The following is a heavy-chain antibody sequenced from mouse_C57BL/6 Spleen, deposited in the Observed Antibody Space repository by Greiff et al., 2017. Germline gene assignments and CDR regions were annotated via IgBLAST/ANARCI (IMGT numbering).Heavy chain of an antibody. V-gene: IGHV1-50*01. CDR1: GYTFTSYW. J-gene: IGHJ2*01. Sequence: QVHVKQPGAELVKPGASVKLSCKASGYTFTSYWMQWVKQRPGQGLEWIGEIDPSDSYTNYNQKFKGKATLTVDTSSSTAYMQLSSLTSEDSAVYYCAKGSSGYGDYWGQGTTLTVSS. D-gene: IGHD3-2*02. CDR2: IDPSDSYT. CDR3: AKGSSGYGDY.